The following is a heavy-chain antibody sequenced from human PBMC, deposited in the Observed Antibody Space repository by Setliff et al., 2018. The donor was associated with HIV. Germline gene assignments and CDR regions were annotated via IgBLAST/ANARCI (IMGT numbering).Heavy chain of an antibody. CDR2: IYYTGTT. D-gene: IGHD3-22*01. V-gene: IGHV4-59*12. CDR1: GMSISGYY. CDR3: ARGDTYYHDRSGYFVY. J-gene: IGHJ4*02. Sequence: PSETLSLTCRVSGMSISGYYWSWIRQSPGKGLEWIGYIYYTGTTSYNPSLKSRVTISVDMSKNQFSLKLNSVTAADTAVYHCARGDTYYHDRSGYFVYWGQGTLVTVSS.